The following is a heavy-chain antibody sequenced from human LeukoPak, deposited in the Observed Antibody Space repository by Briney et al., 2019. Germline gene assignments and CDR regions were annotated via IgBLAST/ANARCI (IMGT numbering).Heavy chain of an antibody. J-gene: IGHJ4*02. CDR1: DGSISSGGYY. D-gene: IGHD3-22*01. V-gene: IGHV4-31*03. Sequence: SQTLSLTCTVSDGSISSGGYYWSWIRQHPGKGLEWIGYIYYSGSTYYNPSLKSRVTISVDTSKNQFSLKLSSVTAADTAVYYCAMSSGNIEVDYWGQGTLVTVSS. CDR3: AMSSGNIEVDY. CDR2: IYYSGST.